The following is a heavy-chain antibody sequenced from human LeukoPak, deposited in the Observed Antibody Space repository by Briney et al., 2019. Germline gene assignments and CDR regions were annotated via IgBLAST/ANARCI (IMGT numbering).Heavy chain of an antibody. Sequence: GASVKVSCKASGGTFSSYAIRWVRQAPGQGLEWMGGIIPIFGTANYAQKLQGRVTITTHESTSTAYMELSSLRSEDKAVYYCARAYYYDSSGYLHAFDIWGQGTMVTVSS. V-gene: IGHV1-69*05. CDR2: IIPIFGTA. CDR1: GGTFSSYA. D-gene: IGHD3-22*01. CDR3: ARAYYYDSSGYLHAFDI. J-gene: IGHJ3*02.